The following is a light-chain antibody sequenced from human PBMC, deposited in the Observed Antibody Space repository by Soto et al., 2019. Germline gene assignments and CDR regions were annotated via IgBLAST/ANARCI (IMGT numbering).Light chain of an antibody. J-gene: IGKJ5*01. Sequence: LTQSPGPQSLSQGERATLSCRASQSVSSYLAWYQQKPGQAPRLLIYDASNRATGIPDRFSGSGAGTDFTLTISRLELGGFAVYYWQLSGRSPGAIGRGTRLEIK. CDR1: QSVSSY. CDR2: DAS. CDR3: QLSGRSPGA. V-gene: IGKV3-20*01.